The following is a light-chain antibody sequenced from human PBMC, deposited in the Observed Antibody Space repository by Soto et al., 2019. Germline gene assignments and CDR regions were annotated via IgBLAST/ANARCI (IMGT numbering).Light chain of an antibody. Sequence: EIGMTPSPPTPSLSPGERAPPSSGASQSVSSNLAWYQQKPGQAPRLLIYGASTRATGIPARFSGSGSGTEFTLTISSLQSEDFAVYYCQQYNNWWTFGQGTKV. V-gene: IGKV3-15*01. CDR3: QQYNNWWT. J-gene: IGKJ1*01. CDR1: QSVSSN. CDR2: GAS.